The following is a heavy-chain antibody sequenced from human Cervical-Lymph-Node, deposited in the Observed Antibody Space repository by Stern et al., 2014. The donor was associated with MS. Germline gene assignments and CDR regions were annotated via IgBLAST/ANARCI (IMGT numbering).Heavy chain of an antibody. D-gene: IGHD6-19*01. Sequence: QVQLVESGAEVKKPGASVKVSCKASGYTFTSYYIHWVRQAPGQGLEWMGIINPSGGSISHAQNFQGRVTMTRDTSSSTVYMELSSLRSEDTAVYYCAREVAGHRLGMMDVWGQGTTVTVSS. CDR2: INPSGGSI. J-gene: IGHJ6*02. CDR1: GYTFTSYY. CDR3: AREVAGHRLGMMDV. V-gene: IGHV1-46*01.